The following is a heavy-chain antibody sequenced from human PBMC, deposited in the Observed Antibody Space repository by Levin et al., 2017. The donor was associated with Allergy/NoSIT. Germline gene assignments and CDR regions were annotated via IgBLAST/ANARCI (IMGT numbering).Heavy chain of an antibody. CDR3: ARQCYDILTGYYNFDY. CDR1: GGSISSSISY. V-gene: IGHV4-39*01. Sequence: GSLRLSCTVSGGSISSSISYWGWIRQAPGKGLEWIGSIYNSGSTYYNPSLKSRVTTSVDTSTNQFSLKLSSVTAADTAVYYCARQCYDILTGYYNFDYWGQGTLVTVSS. D-gene: IGHD3-9*01. CDR2: IYNSGST. J-gene: IGHJ4*02.